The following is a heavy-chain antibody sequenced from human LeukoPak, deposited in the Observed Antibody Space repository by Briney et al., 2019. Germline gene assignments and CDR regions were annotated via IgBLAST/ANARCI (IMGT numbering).Heavy chain of an antibody. V-gene: IGHV3-7*04. Sequence: GGSLRLSCAASGFTFSSYWMSWVRQAPGKGLEWVANIKQDGSEEYYVDSVKGRFTISRDNAKNSLYLQMNSLRVEDMAVYYCARATGTPEYYYYYYMDVWGKGTTVTVSS. J-gene: IGHJ6*03. D-gene: IGHD1-1*01. CDR1: GFTFSSYW. CDR3: ARATGTPEYYYYYYMDV. CDR2: IKQDGSEE.